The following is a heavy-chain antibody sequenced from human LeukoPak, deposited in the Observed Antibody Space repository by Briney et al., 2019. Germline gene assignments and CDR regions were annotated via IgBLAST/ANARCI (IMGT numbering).Heavy chain of an antibody. Sequence: ASVKVSCKASRDTFTRCAFSWVRQAPGQGLDWMGGITPIDGTANFGQKFQGRVTITAAESTSTAYMELSSLRSEDTAVYYCARDPGSPVRAFDIWGPGTMVTVSS. CDR2: ITPIDGTA. CDR1: RDTFTRCA. D-gene: IGHD3-10*01. CDR3: ARDPGSPVRAFDI. V-gene: IGHV1-69*13. J-gene: IGHJ3*02.